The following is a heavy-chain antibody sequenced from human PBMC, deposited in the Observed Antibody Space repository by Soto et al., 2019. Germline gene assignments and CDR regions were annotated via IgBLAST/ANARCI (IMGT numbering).Heavy chain of an antibody. CDR2: ISAYSGNT. V-gene: IGHV1-18*01. D-gene: IGHD3-3*01. CDR3: ARTYFDFWSGYYTPQDSGY. CDR1: GYTFTSYG. J-gene: IGHJ4*02. Sequence: QVQLVQSGAEVKKPGASVKVSCKASGYTFTSYGISWVRQAPGQGLEWMGWISAYSGNTKYAQKLQGRVTMTTDTSTSTAYMELRSLKSDDPAVYYCARTYFDFWSGYYTPQDSGYWGQGTLVTVSS.